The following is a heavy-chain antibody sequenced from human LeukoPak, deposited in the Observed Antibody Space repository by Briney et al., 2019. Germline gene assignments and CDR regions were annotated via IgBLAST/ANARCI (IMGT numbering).Heavy chain of an antibody. V-gene: IGHV3-23*01. D-gene: IGHD4-23*01. Sequence: GGSLRLSCAASGFTFSTYAMSWVRQAPGKGLEWVSIITGGVSTTFYADSVEGRFTISRDNSKSTLYLQMNSLRAEDTAVYYCGKETNGGGWLDHWGQGALVTVSS. CDR2: ITGGVSTT. CDR3: GKETNGGGWLDH. CDR1: GFTFSTYA. J-gene: IGHJ5*02.